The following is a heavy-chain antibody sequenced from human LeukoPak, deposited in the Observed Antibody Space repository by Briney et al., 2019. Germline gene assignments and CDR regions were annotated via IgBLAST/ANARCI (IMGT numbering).Heavy chain of an antibody. V-gene: IGHV1-46*01. D-gene: IGHD3-22*01. CDR1: GYTFSSYY. CDR2: INPSGGGT. J-gene: IGHJ3*02. CDR3: ARGYCDTRGSAFDI. Sequence: VASVKVSCKASGYTFSSYYMHWVRQAPGQGLEWMGIINPSGGGTSYAQKFQGRVTMTGDTSTSTVYMDLSSLRSEDTAMYYCARGYCDTRGSAFDIWGQGTMVTVSS.